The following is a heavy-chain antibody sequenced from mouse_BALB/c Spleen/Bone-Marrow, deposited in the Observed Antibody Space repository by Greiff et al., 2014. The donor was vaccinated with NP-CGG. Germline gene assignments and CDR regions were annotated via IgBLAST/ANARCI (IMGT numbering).Heavy chain of an antibody. CDR3: ARRGHGFAWFAY. CDR2: ILPGSGST. Sequence: LEESGTELMKPGASVKISCKATGYTFSSYWIEWVNQRPGHGLEWIGEILPGSGSTNYNEKFKGKATFTADTSSNTAYMQLSSLTSEDSAVYYCARRGHGFAWFAYWGQGTLVTVSA. V-gene: IGHV1-9*01. J-gene: IGHJ3*01. D-gene: IGHD1-2*01. CDR1: GYTFSSYW.